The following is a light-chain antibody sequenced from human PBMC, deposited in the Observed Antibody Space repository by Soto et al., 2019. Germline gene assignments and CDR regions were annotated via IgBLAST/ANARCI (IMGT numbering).Light chain of an antibody. V-gene: IGKV3-15*01. CDR1: QSVSRN. CDR2: GAS. J-gene: IGKJ5*01. CDR3: QQYKNWLPST. Sequence: EIVMTQSPATLSVSPGERATLSCRASQSVSRNLAWYQQKPGQAPRLLIYGASTRVTGIPSRFSGSGSGTEFIHTISSLQSEDFAIYYCQQYKNWLPSTFRQRTPL.